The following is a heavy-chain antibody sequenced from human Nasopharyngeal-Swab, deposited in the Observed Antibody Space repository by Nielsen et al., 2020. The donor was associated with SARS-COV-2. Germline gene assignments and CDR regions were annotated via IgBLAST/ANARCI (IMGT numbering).Heavy chain of an antibody. CDR3: AKSFAALTTVSNFDY. J-gene: IGHJ4*02. CDR2: ISGSGGST. V-gene: IGHV3-23*01. D-gene: IGHD4-17*01. Sequence: GESLKISCAASGFTFSSYAMSWVRQAPGKGLEWVSAISGSGGSTYYADSVKGRFTISRDNSKNTLYLQMNSLRAEDTAVYYCAKSFAALTTVSNFDYWGQGTLVTVSS. CDR1: GFTFSSYA.